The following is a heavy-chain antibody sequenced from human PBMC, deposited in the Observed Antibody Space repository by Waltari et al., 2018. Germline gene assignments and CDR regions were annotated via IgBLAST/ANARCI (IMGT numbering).Heavy chain of an antibody. D-gene: IGHD6-19*01. CDR2: INHSGST. J-gene: IGHJ4*02. V-gene: IGHV4-34*01. CDR1: SGSFSGYY. Sequence: QVQLQQWGAGLLKASETLSLTCAVYSGSFSGYYWSWIRQPPGKGLAWIGEINHSGSTNYNPSLKSRITISIDTSKNQFSLKLNSVTAADTAVYYCARGGTTVAGHLDYWGQGTLVTVSS. CDR3: ARGGTTVAGHLDY.